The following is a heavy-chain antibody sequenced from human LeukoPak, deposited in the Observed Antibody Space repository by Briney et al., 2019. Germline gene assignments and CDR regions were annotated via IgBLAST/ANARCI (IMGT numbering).Heavy chain of an antibody. V-gene: IGHV3-53*04. CDR1: GFTVSSNY. CDR2: ICSGGST. CDR3: ARVFSSGWYMGY. J-gene: IGHJ4*02. D-gene: IGHD6-19*01. Sequence: PGGSLRLSCAASGFTVSSNYMSWVRQAPGKGLEWVSVICSGGSTYYADSVKGQFTISRHNSKNTLYLQMNSLRAEDTAVYYCARVFSSGWYMGYWGQGTLVTVSS.